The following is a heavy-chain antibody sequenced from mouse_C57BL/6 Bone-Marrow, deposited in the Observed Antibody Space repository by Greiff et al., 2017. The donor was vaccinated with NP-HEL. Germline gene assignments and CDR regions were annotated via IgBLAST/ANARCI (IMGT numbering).Heavy chain of an antibody. J-gene: IGHJ3*01. CDR2: ISSGSSTI. CDR3: ARGLRRGFAY. CDR1: GFTFSDYG. D-gene: IGHD2-2*01. Sequence: EVKLEESGGGLVKPGGSLKLSCAASGFTFSDYGMHWVRQAPEKGLEWVAYISSGSSTIYYADKVTGRVTITRDNAKTTLFLQITSRRSEDTAMYYCARGLRRGFAYWGQGTLVTVSA. V-gene: IGHV5-17*01.